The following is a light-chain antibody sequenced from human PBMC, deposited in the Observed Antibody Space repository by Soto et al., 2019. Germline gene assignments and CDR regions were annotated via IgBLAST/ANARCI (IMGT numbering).Light chain of an antibody. CDR2: DVS. V-gene: IGLV2-14*01. Sequence: QSALTQPASVSGSPGQSITISCTGTSSDVGGYNYVSWYQQHPGKAPKLMIYDVSNRPSGVSNRFSGSKSGNTASLTISGLQAEDEADYYCSSYTSSSPYVFGTGNKVTV. CDR1: SSDVGGYNY. CDR3: SSYTSSSPYV. J-gene: IGLJ1*01.